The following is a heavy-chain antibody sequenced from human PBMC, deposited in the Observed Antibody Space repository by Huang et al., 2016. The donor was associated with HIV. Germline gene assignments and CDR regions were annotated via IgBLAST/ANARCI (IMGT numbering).Heavy chain of an antibody. J-gene: IGHJ4*02. D-gene: IGHD3-16*01. Sequence: EMQLVESGGGSVQPGRSLRLSCAASGFTFDDYVMHWVRQVPGKGLEWVSGINWNSGSIEYADSVKGRFTISRDNAKNSLFLQMDSLRPEDTALYYCAKAVIMLTFGGAFDYWGQGVPVTVSS. CDR1: GFTFDDYV. CDR3: AKAVIMLTFGGAFDY. V-gene: IGHV3-9*01. CDR2: INWNSGSI.